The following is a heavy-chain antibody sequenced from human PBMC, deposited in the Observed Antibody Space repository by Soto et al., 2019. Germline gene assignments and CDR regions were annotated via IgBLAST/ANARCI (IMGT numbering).Heavy chain of an antibody. CDR1: GGSISSYY. CDR2: IYYSGST. V-gene: IGHV4-59*01. Sequence: SETLSLTCTVSGGSISSYYWSWIRQPPGKGLEWIGYIYYSGSTNYNPSLKSRVTISVDTSKNQFSLKLSSVTAADTAVYYCARDRPRVGYCSGGSCYPDVEGYGMDVWGQGTTVTVSS. D-gene: IGHD2-15*01. J-gene: IGHJ6*02. CDR3: ARDRPRVGYCSGGSCYPDVEGYGMDV.